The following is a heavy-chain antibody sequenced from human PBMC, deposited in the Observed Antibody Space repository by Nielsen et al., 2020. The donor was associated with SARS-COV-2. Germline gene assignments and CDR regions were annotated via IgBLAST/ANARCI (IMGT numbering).Heavy chain of an antibody. CDR3: ARDRAPMYYYDSSGYYDDY. CDR2: ISAYNGNT. V-gene: IGHV1-18*01. D-gene: IGHD3-22*01. Sequence: ASVKVSCKASGYTFTSYGISWVRQAHGQGLEWMGWISAYNGNTNYAQKLQGRVTMTTDTSTSTAYMELRSLRSDDTAVYYCARDRAPMYYYDSSGYYDDYWGQGTLVTVSS. CDR1: GYTFTSYG. J-gene: IGHJ4*02.